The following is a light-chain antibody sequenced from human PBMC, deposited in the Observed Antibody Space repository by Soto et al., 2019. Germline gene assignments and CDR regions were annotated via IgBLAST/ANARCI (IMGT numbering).Light chain of an antibody. J-gene: IGKJ1*01. CDR1: QSVSTR. V-gene: IGKV1-5*02. CDR2: DAS. CDR3: QQYHSYWT. Sequence: DIQMTQSPSSLSASVGDRPTILCRASQSVSTRLAWYQQKPGKAPKVLIYDASSWAGGVPQRFSGSGSGTEFTLTIRSLKTDDFSTYYCQQYHSYWTFGQGTKVDIK.